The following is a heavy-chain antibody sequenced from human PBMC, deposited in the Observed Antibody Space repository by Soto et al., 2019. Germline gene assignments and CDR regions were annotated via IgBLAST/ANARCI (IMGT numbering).Heavy chain of an antibody. V-gene: IGHV1-18*01. D-gene: IGHD3-10*01. CDR2: ISAYNGNT. CDR3: ARAGSPPPLLWFGEDFDY. J-gene: IGHJ4*02. Sequence: ASVKVSCKASGYTLTSYGISWVRQAPGQGLEWKGWISAYNGNTNYAQKLQGRDTMTTDTSTSTAYMELRSLRSDDTAVYYCARAGSPPPLLWFGEDFDYWGQGTLVTVSS. CDR1: GYTLTSYG.